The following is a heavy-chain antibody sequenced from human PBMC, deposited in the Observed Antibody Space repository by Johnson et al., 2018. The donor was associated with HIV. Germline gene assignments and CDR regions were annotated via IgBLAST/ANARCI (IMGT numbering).Heavy chain of an antibody. V-gene: IGHV3-7*05. CDR2: IKQDGSEK. Sequence: VQLVESGGGLVQPGGSLRLSCAASGFTFSSYWMSWVRQAPGKGLEWVANIKQDGSEKYYADSVKGRFTISRDNAKNTLYLQMDSLGAEDTAVYYWASREVGAKSEHAFDIWGQGTMVTVS. CDR3: ASREVGAKSEHAFDI. CDR1: GFTFSSYW. J-gene: IGHJ3*02. D-gene: IGHD1-26*01.